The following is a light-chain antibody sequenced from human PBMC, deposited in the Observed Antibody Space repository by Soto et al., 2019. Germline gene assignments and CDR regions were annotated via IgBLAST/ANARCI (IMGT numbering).Light chain of an antibody. CDR3: QQYNNYFWA. V-gene: IGKV1-5*03. Sequence: DIQMTQSPSTVSASVVDRVTITCRASQNINTWLAWYQQKPGKAPKLLILKASSLESGVPSRFSGSGSGTEFTLTISSLQPDDLATYYCQQYNNYFWAFGQGTKVDI. CDR1: QNINTW. J-gene: IGKJ1*01. CDR2: KAS.